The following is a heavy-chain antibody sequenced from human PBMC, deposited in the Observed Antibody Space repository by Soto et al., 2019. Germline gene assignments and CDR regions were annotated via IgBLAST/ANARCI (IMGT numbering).Heavy chain of an antibody. V-gene: IGHV3-30*03. Sequence: QVQLVESGGGVVQPGRSLRLSCAASGLTFSAAGMHWVRQAPRKGLEWVAFIANDGRSESYADSVKGRFTISRDNSQNRLYLQMNGLRAEQTAMYYCARDTGRTAIDYWGQGTLVSFSS. CDR3: ARDTGRTAIDY. CDR2: IANDGRSE. D-gene: IGHD3-10*01. J-gene: IGHJ4*02. CDR1: GLTFSAAG.